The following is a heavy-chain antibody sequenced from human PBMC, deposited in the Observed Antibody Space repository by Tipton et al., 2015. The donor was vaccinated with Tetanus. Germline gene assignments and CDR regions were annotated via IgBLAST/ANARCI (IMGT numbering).Heavy chain of an antibody. CDR3: ARGMAEASNCGGDCYSDY. Sequence: SLRLSCVASGFTFSNYGMHWVRQPPGKGLEWVAVMSYHGTKEYYADSVKGRFTISRDNSNNTLYLQMSSLRAEDTAVYYCARGMAEASNCGGDCYSDYWGQGTLVTVSS. V-gene: IGHV3-30*03. CDR2: MSYHGTKE. J-gene: IGHJ4*02. D-gene: IGHD2-21*02. CDR1: GFTFSNYG.